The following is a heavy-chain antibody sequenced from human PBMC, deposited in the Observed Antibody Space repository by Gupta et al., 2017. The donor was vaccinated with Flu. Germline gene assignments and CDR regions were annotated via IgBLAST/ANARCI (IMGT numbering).Heavy chain of an antibody. D-gene: IGHD6-19*01. CDR1: GFSLDTRGVG. V-gene: IGHV2-5*02. CDR3: AHMAAVALTIPFDY. CDR2: IFWDDDK. Sequence: QLILEESGPTLVKPTQTLTLTCTVSGFSLDTRGVGVAWMRQPPGKALEWLAIIFWDDDKAYSPPLKNRLTITKDTSKNRVFLTMTNVDSVDTATYYCAHMAAVALTIPFDYWGRGTLVTVS. J-gene: IGHJ4*02.